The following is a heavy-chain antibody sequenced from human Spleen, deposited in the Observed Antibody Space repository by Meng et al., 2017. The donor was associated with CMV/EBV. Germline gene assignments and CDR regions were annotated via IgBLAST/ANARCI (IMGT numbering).Heavy chain of an antibody. CDR3: ARGLSYCDY. Sequence: ASVQVSCKASGYIIADYGFSWVRQAPGQGLEWLGWISAYNGNTDYAQSLQGRVTMTTDTSTNTAYMDLRSLRSDDTAIYYCARGLSYCDYWGQGTLVTVSS. CDR1: GYIIADYG. J-gene: IGHJ4*02. V-gene: IGHV1-18*01. CDR2: ISAYNGNT.